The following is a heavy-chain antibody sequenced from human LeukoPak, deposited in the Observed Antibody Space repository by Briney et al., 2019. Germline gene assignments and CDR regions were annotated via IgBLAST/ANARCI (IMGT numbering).Heavy chain of an antibody. CDR1: GVSISSNY. CDR2: IYTSGST. D-gene: IGHD1-1*01. CDR3: ARDEGYTTGFDRDY. V-gene: IGHV4-4*07. J-gene: IGHJ4*02. Sequence: SETLSLTCTVSGVSISSNYWSWIRQPAGKGLEWIGRIYTSGSTNYNPSLKSRVTISVDMSKNQFSLRLNSVTAADTAVYYCARDEGYTTGFDRDYWGQGTLVTVSS.